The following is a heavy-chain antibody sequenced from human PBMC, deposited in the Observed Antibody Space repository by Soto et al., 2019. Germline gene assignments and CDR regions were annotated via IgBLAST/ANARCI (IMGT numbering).Heavy chain of an antibody. CDR1: GGTFSSYA. CDR3: ASPNTYYYDSSGYDFDY. D-gene: IGHD3-22*01. J-gene: IGHJ4*02. V-gene: IGHV1-69*13. CDR2: IIPIFGTA. Sequence: SVKVSCKTSGGTFSSYAISWVRQAPGQGLEWMGGIIPIFGTANYAQKFQGRVTITADESTSTAYMELSSLRSEDTAVYYCASPNTYYYDSSGYDFDYWGQGTLVTVSS.